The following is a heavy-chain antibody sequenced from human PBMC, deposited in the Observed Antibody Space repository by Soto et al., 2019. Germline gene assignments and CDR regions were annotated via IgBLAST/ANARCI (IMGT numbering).Heavy chain of an antibody. V-gene: IGHV1-3*01. CDR3: ARETVVVVPGAGRTHHWFGP. J-gene: IGHJ5*02. CDR2: INAVNGDT. CDR1: GLTFTSYS. Sequence: ASVKVSSKAAGLTFTSYSRHSARQAPGQRLEWMGGINAVNGDTKYSQKFQGRVTITREQSASTAYMELSSLRSEHTAVYYCARETVVVVPGAGRTHHWFGPWGQGTLVTVSS. D-gene: IGHD2-2*01.